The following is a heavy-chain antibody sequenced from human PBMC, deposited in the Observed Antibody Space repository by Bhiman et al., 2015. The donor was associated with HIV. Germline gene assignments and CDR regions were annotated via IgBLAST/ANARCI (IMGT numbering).Heavy chain of an antibody. J-gene: IGHJ4*02. CDR3: ARDMKAAAANLEY. Sequence: QVQLVESGGGAVQPGRSLRLSCAASGFTFSSYAIHWVRQAPGKGLEWVADISSDGNNKYYADSVKGRFTISRDNSKNTLYLQMNSLRPEDTAVYYCARDMKAAAANLEYWGQGTLVTVSS. V-gene: IGHV3-30-3*01. CDR1: GFTFSSYA. D-gene: IGHD6-13*01. CDR2: ISSDGNNK.